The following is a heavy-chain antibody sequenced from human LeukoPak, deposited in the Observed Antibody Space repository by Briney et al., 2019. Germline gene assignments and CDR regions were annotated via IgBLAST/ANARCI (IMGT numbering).Heavy chain of an antibody. D-gene: IGHD4-17*01. CDR2: INPSGGST. CDR3: ARDKDYGDHHDVFDI. Sequence: ASVKVSCKASGYTFTIYYMHWVRQAPGQGLEWMGIINPSGGSTSYAQKFQGRVTMTRDTSTSTVYMELSSLRSDDTALYYCARDKDYGDHHDVFDILGQGTVVTVSS. CDR1: GYTFTIYY. J-gene: IGHJ3*02. V-gene: IGHV1-46*01.